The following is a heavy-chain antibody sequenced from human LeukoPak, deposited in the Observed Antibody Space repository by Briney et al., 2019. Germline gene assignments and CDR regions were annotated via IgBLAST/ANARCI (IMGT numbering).Heavy chain of an antibody. D-gene: IGHD5-24*01. Sequence: GGSLGLSCAASGFTFSSYWMSWVRQAPGKGLEWVANIKQDGSEKYYVDSVKGRFTISRDNAKNSLYLQMNSLRAEDTAVYYCARDLGEMATIFDYWGQGTLVTVSS. V-gene: IGHV3-7*01. J-gene: IGHJ4*02. CDR1: GFTFSSYW. CDR2: IKQDGSEK. CDR3: ARDLGEMATIFDY.